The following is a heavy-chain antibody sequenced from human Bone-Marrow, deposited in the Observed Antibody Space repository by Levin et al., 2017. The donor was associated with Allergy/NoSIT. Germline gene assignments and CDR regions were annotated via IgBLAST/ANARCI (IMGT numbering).Heavy chain of an antibody. CDR3: ARDIGPGGGASMDV. CDR1: GFTFDDYA. Sequence: HAGGSLRLSCAASGFTFDDYAMHWVRQAPGKGLEWVSRISWNSGNIGYADSVKGRFTISRDNAKNSLYLQMNSLRGEDTALYYCARDIGPGGGASMDVWGQGTTVTVSS. J-gene: IGHJ6*02. V-gene: IGHV3-9*01. CDR2: ISWNSGNI. D-gene: IGHD3-16*01.